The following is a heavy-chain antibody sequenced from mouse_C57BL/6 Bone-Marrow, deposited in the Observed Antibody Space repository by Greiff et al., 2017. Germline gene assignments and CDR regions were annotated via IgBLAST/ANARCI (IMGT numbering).Heavy chain of an antibody. CDR3: ATYYSNYPAWFAY. D-gene: IGHD2-5*01. Sequence: QVQLQQPGAELVKPGASVKLSCKASGYTFTSYWMHWVKQRPGQGLEWIGMIHPNSGSTNYNEKFKSKATLTVDKSSITAYMQLSSLTSEDSAVYYCATYYSNYPAWFAYWGQGTLVTVSA. CDR2: IHPNSGST. V-gene: IGHV1-64*01. CDR1: GYTFTSYW. J-gene: IGHJ3*01.